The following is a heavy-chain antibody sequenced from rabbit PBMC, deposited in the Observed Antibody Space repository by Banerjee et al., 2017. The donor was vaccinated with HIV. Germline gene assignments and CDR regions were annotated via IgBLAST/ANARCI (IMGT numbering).Heavy chain of an antibody. Sequence: QSLEESGGDLVKPGASLTLTCTASGFSFSSSYYMCWVRQAPGKGLEWIACIYAGSGGFTSYATWAKGRFTISKTSSTTVTLQMTSLTAADTATYFCAREGYDDYDGYTRLDLWGPGTLVTVS. CDR2: IYAGSGGFT. CDR1: GFSFSSSYY. V-gene: IGHV1S40*01. D-gene: IGHD2-1*01. CDR3: AREGYDDYDGYTRLDL. J-gene: IGHJ3*01.